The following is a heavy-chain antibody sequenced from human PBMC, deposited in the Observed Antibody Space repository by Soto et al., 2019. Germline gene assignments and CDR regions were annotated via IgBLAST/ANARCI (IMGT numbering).Heavy chain of an antibody. CDR3: ARDLRAASVWFDP. D-gene: IGHD3-16*01. V-gene: IGHV1-2*02. CDR2: INPNSGGT. J-gene: IGHJ5*02. Sequence: ASVKVSCKASGYTFTGYYMHWVRQAPGQGLEWMGWINPNSGGTNYAQKFQGRVTMTRDTSTSTAYMELSRLRSDDTAVYYCARDLRAASVWFDPWGQGTLVTVSS. CDR1: GYTFTGYY.